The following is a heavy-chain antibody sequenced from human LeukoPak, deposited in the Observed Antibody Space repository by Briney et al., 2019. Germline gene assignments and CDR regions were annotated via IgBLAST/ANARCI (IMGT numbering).Heavy chain of an antibody. Sequence: SGGSLRLSCAASGFTFSSYSMNWVRQAPGKGLEWVSAISGSGESTYYEDSVKGRFTISRDNSKNTVDVQMNSLRAEDTAVYYCAKDVGGTNFHYMDVWGKGTTVIVSS. D-gene: IGHD1-26*01. CDR1: GFTFSSYS. CDR3: AKDVGGTNFHYMDV. J-gene: IGHJ6*03. V-gene: IGHV3-23*01. CDR2: ISGSGEST.